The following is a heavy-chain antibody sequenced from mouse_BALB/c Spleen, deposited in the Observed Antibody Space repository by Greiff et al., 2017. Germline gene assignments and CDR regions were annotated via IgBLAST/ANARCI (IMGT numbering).Heavy chain of an antibody. Sequence: EVKLMESGGGLVKPGGSLKLSCAASGFTFSDYYMYWVRQTPEKRLEWVATISDGGSYTYYPDSVKGRFTISRDNAKNNLYLQMSSLKSEDTAMYYCARDIIYYGYDGVMDYWGQGTSVTVSS. D-gene: IGHD2-2*01. CDR2: ISDGGSYT. CDR1: GFTFSDYY. J-gene: IGHJ4*01. CDR3: ARDIIYYGYDGVMDY. V-gene: IGHV5-4*02.